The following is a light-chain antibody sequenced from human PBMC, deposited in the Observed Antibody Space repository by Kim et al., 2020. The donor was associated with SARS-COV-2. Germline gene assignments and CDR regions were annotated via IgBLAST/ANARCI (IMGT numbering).Light chain of an antibody. CDR2: YGS. Sequence: PGQTATITGGGDDIGTKSVHWNQQRPGQAPVVVIYYGSDRPSGIPERFSGSNSGNTATLTISRVEAGDEADYYCQVWDTRSDHYVFGTGTKVTVL. V-gene: IGLV3-21*04. CDR3: QVWDTRSDHYV. J-gene: IGLJ1*01. CDR1: DIGTKS.